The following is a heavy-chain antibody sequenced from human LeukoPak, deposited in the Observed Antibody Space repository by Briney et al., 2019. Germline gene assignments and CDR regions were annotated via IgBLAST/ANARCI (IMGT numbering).Heavy chain of an antibody. CDR2: IWYDGSNK. J-gene: IGHJ4*02. CDR1: GFSFSRFG. Sequence: PGRSLRLSCAGPGFSFSRFGMHWVRQAPGKGLEWVAVIWYDGSNKYYAESVKGRFTSSRDNSKNTLYLQMNSLRVEDTAVYYCARDTSSRGYTPDYWGQGTLVTVSS. V-gene: IGHV3-33*01. D-gene: IGHD2-2*02. CDR3: ARDTSSRGYTPDY.